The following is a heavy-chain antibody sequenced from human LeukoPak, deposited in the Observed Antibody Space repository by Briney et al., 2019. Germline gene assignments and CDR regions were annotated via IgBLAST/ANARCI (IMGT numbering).Heavy chain of an antibody. CDR3: PKRAIPEHWWLPRGGDYFDY. J-gene: IGHJ4*02. CDR1: VFTFSSYA. V-gene: IGHV3-23*01. Sequence: GGSLRLSRAASVFTFSSYAMSWVRQAPGGGLGWVSALSSSGGSTHYADSSKGRFTISRDNSKKTLYLQMNSLRAEDTAVYYGPKRAIPEHWWLPRGGDYFDYWGQGTLVTVSS. D-gene: IGHD2-8*02. CDR2: LSSSGGST.